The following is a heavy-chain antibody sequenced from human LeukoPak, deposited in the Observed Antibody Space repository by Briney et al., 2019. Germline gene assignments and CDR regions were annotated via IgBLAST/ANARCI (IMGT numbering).Heavy chain of an antibody. D-gene: IGHD3-10*01. V-gene: IGHV3-73*01. CDR1: GFTFSGSA. CDR2: IRSKANSYAT. Sequence: GGSLRLSCAASGFTFSGSAMHWVRQASGKGLEWVGRIRSKANSYATAYAASVKGRFTISRDDSKNTAYLQMNSLKTEDTAVYYCTRLRELLWFGERGTDAFDIWGQGTMVTVSS. J-gene: IGHJ3*02. CDR3: TRLRELLWFGERGTDAFDI.